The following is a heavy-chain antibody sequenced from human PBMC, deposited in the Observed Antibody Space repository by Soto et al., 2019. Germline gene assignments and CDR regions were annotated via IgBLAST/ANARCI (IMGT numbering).Heavy chain of an antibody. J-gene: IGHJ4*02. CDR2: INAGNGNT. CDR1: GYTNSIYG. Sequence: ASVKVSCKASGYTNSIYGISWVRQAPGQGLEWMGWINAGNGNTKYSQKFQGRVTITRDTSASTAYMELSSLRSEDTAVYYCARGPGGPDGPGDYWGQGTLVNV. D-gene: IGHD2-15*01. CDR3: ARGPGGPDGPGDY. V-gene: IGHV1-3*01.